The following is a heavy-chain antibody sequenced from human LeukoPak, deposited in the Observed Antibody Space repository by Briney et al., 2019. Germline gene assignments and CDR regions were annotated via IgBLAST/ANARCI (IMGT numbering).Heavy chain of an antibody. CDR1: EFTFSNYE. Sequence: GGSLRLSCAASEFTFSNYEMNWVRQAPGKGLEWVSYISSGGSTIYYADSVKDRFTISRDNAKNSLYLQMNSLRAEGTAVYYCARDPNYGSGSYADYWGQGTLVTVSS. D-gene: IGHD3-10*01. V-gene: IGHV3-48*03. CDR2: ISSGGSTI. J-gene: IGHJ4*02. CDR3: ARDPNYGSGSYADY.